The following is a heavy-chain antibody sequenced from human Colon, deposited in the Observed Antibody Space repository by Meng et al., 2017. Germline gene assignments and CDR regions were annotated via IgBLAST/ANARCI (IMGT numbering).Heavy chain of an antibody. J-gene: IGHJ4*02. CDR1: GFTFSIYW. CDR2: IKEDGGEN. D-gene: IGHD3-22*01. Sequence: ETLSLTCAASGFTFSIYWMSWVRQAPGKGLEWVANIKEDGGENYYVDSVKGRFTISRDNAKNSLYLQMSSLRAEDTAVYFCARDDDSSGNGRFYFDSWGQGTLVTVSS. V-gene: IGHV3-7*01. CDR3: ARDDDSSGNGRFYFDS.